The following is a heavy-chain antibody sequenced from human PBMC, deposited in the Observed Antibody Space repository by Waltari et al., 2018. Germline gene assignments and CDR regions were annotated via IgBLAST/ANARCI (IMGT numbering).Heavy chain of an antibody. V-gene: IGHV4-31*03. J-gene: IGHJ4*02. CDR3: ARAKYYGSGSPYFDY. Sequence: QVQLQESGPGLVKPSQTLSLTCTVSGGSISSGGYSWSWIRQHPGKGLEWIGYIYYSGSTYYNPSLKSRVTISVDTSKNQFSLKLSSVTAADTAVYYCARAKYYGSGSPYFDYWGQGTLVTVSS. CDR2: IYYSGST. CDR1: GGSISSGGYS. D-gene: IGHD3-10*01.